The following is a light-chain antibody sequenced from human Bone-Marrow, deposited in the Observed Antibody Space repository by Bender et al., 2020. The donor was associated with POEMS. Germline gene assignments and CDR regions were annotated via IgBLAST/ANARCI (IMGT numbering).Light chain of an antibody. V-gene: IGLV1-40*01. CDR1: SSNIGAGYT. CDR3: QSYDSSLSGYV. CDR2: GNT. Sequence: QSVLTQPPSVSGAPGQRVTISCTGGSSNIGAGYTLNWYQQVPGTAPKLLVYGNTKRPSGVPDRFSGSRSDTSASLAITGLQAEDEADYYCQSYDSSLSGYVFGTGTKVTIL. J-gene: IGLJ1*01.